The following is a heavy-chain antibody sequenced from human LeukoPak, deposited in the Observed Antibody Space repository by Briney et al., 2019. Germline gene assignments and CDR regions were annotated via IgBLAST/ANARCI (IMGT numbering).Heavy chain of an antibody. CDR2: IRYDGSNK. V-gene: IGHV3-33*01. Sequence: PGRSLRLSCAASGFTFSSYGMHWVRQAPGKGLEWEAVIRYDGSNKYYADSVKGRFTISRDNSKNTLYLQMNSLRAEDTAVYYCARDTPSGIAAAGTWPIDYWGQGTLVTVSS. CDR1: GFTFSSYG. D-gene: IGHD6-13*01. J-gene: IGHJ4*02. CDR3: ARDTPSGIAAAGTWPIDY.